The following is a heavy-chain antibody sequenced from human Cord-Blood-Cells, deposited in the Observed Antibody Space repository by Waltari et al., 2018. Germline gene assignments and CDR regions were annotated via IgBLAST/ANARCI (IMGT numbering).Heavy chain of an antibody. CDR2: IYSGGST. Sequence: SCAASGFTVSSNYMSWVRQAPGKGLEWVSVIYSGGSTYYADSVKGRFTISRDNSKNTLYLQMNSLRAEDTAVYYCARGRYSSGFDYWGQGTLVTVSS. CDR1: GFTVSSNY. D-gene: IGHD6-19*01. V-gene: IGHV3-53*01. J-gene: IGHJ4*02. CDR3: ARGRYSSGFDY.